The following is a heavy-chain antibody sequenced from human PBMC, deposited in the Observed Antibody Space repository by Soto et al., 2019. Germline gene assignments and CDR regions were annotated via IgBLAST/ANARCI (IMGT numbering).Heavy chain of an antibody. V-gene: IGHV3-30*03. Sequence: PGGSLRLSCAASGFTFSSYGMHWVRQAPGKGLEWVAVISYDGSNKYYADSVKGRFTISRDNSKNTLYLQMNSLRAEDTAVYYCARGTVSYYYYYYMDVWGKGTTVTVSS. CDR3: ARGTVSYYYYYYMDV. J-gene: IGHJ6*03. CDR1: GFTFSSYG. D-gene: IGHD4-17*01. CDR2: ISYDGSNK.